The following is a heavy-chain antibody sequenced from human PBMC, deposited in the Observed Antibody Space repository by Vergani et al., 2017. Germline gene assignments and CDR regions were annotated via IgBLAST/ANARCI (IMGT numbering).Heavy chain of an antibody. CDR3: ARSIGYCAGAACRAYYFDH. V-gene: IGHV1-46*01. Sequence: QEQLVQSGAEVRKPGASVKVSCKASGYTFTSYYMHWVRQAPGQAFEWMGILNPTTGHTTSAQKFMGRVDMTRDPSTDTSTRTVQMTLSSLRSEDTAVYYCARSIGYCAGAACRAYYFDHWGQGTRVTVSS. D-gene: IGHD2-21*01. J-gene: IGHJ5*02. CDR2: LNPTTGHT. CDR1: GYTFTSYY.